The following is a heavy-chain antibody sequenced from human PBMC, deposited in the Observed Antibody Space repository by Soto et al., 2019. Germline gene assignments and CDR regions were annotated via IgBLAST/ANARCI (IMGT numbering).Heavy chain of an antibody. Sequence: QVQLVQSGAEVKKPGSSVKVFCKASGGTFSNYTISWVRPAPGQGLEWMGGIIPVFGTTDYEQKFQGRVTITADGSTSTAYMKLSSLRSADTAVYYCARSSPYIVVRKPTGNQDYYGMDVWGQGTTVTVSS. CDR1: GGTFSNYT. CDR2: IIPVFGTT. CDR3: ARSSPYIVVRKPTGNQDYYGMDV. D-gene: IGHD2-2*01. V-gene: IGHV1-69*01. J-gene: IGHJ6*02.